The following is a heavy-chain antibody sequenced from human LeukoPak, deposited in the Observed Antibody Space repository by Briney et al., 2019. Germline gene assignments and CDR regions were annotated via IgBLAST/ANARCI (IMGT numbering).Heavy chain of an antibody. V-gene: IGHV3-23*01. CDR3: AKVFCTTISCPFDY. Sequence: GGSLRLSCAASGFPLSNYAMSWVRQTPGKGLEWLSAFSGSGGSTYYERSVKGRFTISRDNSKNTLYLQMNSLRAEDTAVYYCAKVFCTTISCPFDYWGQGTLVTVSS. D-gene: IGHD2-2*01. J-gene: IGHJ4*02. CDR2: FSGSGGST. CDR1: GFPLSNYA.